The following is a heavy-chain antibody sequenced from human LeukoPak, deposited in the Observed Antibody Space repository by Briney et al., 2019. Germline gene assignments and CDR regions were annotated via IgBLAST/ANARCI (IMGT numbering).Heavy chain of an antibody. V-gene: IGHV3-23*01. CDR2: ISGSGGST. CDR1: GFSVSSNY. CDR3: AKVGKQQLLRGMDV. D-gene: IGHD6-13*01. Sequence: GGSLRLSCAASGFSVSSNYMSWVRQAPGKGLEWVSAISGSGGSTYYADSVKGRFTISRDNSKNTLYLQMNSLRAEDTAVYYCAKVGKQQLLRGMDVWGQGTTVTVSS. J-gene: IGHJ6*02.